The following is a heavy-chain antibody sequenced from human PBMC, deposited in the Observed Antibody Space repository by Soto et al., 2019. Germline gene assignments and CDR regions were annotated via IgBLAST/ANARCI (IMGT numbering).Heavy chain of an antibody. V-gene: IGHV4-39*01. Sequence: QLQLQESGPGLVKPSETLSLTCTVSGGSISSSRYDWGGSRQPTGNGLEWIGTIYYSGSTYYNPSLNSRVTISVDTPKNNFSLKLSSVAAAETAVYYCARHQSHSSSYVDPWGQGTLVTVSS. J-gene: IGHJ5*02. CDR3: ARHQSHSSSYVDP. D-gene: IGHD6-13*01. CDR1: GGSISSSRYD. CDR2: IYYSGST.